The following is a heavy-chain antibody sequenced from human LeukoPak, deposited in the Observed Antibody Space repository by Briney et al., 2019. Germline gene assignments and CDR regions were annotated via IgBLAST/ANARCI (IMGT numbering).Heavy chain of an antibody. J-gene: IGHJ4*02. CDR1: GGSFSGYY. D-gene: IGHD2-15*01. Sequence: SETLSLTCAVYGGSFSGYYWSWIRQPPGKGLEWIGEINHSGGTNYNPSLKSRVTISVDTSKNQFSLKLSSVTAADTAVYYCARGGYCSGGSCYGHFDYWGQGTLVTVSS. V-gene: IGHV4-34*01. CDR3: ARGGYCSGGSCYGHFDY. CDR2: INHSGGT.